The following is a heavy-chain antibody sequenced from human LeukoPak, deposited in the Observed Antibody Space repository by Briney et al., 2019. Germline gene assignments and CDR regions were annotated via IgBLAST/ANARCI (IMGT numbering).Heavy chain of an antibody. V-gene: IGHV6-1*01. J-gene: IGHJ4*02. CDR2: TYYKSAWYN. CDR3: ARGTGWPQFDY. Sequence: SQTLSLTCAISGDSVSRDSIAWNWIRQSPSGGLEWLGRTYYKSAWYNDYAVSVKGRITINPDTSKNQFSLQLNSVTPEDTAVYYCARGTGWPQFDYWGQGTLVTVSS. D-gene: IGHD6-19*01. CDR1: GDSVSRDSIA.